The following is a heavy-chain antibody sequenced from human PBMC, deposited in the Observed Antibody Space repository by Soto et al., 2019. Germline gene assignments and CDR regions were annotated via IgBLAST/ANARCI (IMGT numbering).Heavy chain of an antibody. CDR3: ARDRIYYDFWSGYSAPYGMDV. D-gene: IGHD3-3*01. V-gene: IGHV4-31*03. J-gene: IGHJ6*02. CDR1: GGSISSGGYY. CDR2: IYYSGST. Sequence: PSETLSLTCTVSGGSISSGGYYWSWIPQHPGKGLEWIGYIYYSGSTYYNPSLKSRVTISVDTSKNQFSLKLSSVTAADTAVYYCARDRIYYDFWSGYSAPYGMDVWGQGTTVTVSS.